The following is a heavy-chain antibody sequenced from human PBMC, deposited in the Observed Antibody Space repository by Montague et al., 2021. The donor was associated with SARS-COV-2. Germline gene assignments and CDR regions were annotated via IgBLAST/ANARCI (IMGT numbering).Heavy chain of an antibody. J-gene: IGHJ6*02. CDR2: INHSANT. V-gene: IGHV4-34*01. Sequence: SETLSLTCAVSGGSLSGYYWSWIRQPPEKGLEWIGEINHSANTKYNPSLKSPVPISIDTSKNQFSLKMTSVTAADTATYYCASGIYPSGSSYNRYYYGLNIWGQGTTVTVSS. D-gene: IGHD3-10*01. CDR3: ASGIYPSGSSYNRYYYGLNI. CDR1: GGSLSGYY.